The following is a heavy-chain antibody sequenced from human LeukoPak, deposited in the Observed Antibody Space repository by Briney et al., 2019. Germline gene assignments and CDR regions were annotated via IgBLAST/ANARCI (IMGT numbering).Heavy chain of an antibody. D-gene: IGHD6-19*01. CDR1: GYTFTGHY. J-gene: IGHJ4*02. CDR2: INPKNGGA. V-gene: IGHV1-2*07. Sequence: GASVKVSCKTSGYTFTGHYIHWVRQAPGQGLEWMGWINPKNGGANYAPRFRGRVTMTRDRSTSTVYMELTRLTSDDTAVYYCARASRIAVAGKGYWGQGTLVTVSS. CDR3: ARASRIAVAGKGY.